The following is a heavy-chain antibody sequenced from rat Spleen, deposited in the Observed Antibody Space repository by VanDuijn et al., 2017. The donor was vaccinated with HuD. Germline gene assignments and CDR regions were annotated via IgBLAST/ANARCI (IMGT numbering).Heavy chain of an antibody. CDR3: TRHTTGTPFDY. J-gene: IGHJ2*01. CDR2: ISPSGGST. D-gene: IGHD1-7*01. Sequence: EVQLVESGGGLVQPGRSLKLSCAASGFTFSNYDMAWVRQAPTKGLEWVAFISPSGGSTYYPDSVKGRFTISREDGRSTLYLQMNSLRSEDTATYYCTRHTTGTPFDYWGQGVMVTVSS. V-gene: IGHV5-27*01. CDR1: GFTFSNYD.